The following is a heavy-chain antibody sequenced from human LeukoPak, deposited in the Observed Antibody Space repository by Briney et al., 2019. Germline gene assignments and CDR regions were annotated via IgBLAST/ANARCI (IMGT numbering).Heavy chain of an antibody. CDR3: ARTSVWGGRGFDY. CDR2: ISGSGGST. J-gene: IGHJ4*02. D-gene: IGHD3-16*01. Sequence: GGSLRLSCAASGLTFSSYAMSWVRQAPGKGLEWVSAISGSGGSTYYADSVKGWFTISRDNSKNTLYLQMNSLRAEDTAVYYCARTSVWGGRGFDYWGQGTLVTVSS. CDR1: GLTFSSYA. V-gene: IGHV3-23*01.